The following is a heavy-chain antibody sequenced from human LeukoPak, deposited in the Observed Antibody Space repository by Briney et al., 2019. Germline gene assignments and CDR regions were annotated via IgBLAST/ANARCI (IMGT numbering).Heavy chain of an antibody. CDR2: IKQDGSEK. V-gene: IGHV3-7*01. CDR3: ARHTYDYVWGSYRYSAFDI. J-gene: IGHJ3*02. CDR1: GFTFSSYW. Sequence: GGSLRLSCAASGFTFSSYWMSWVRQAPGKGLEWVANIKQDGSEKYYVDSVKGRFAISRDNAKNSLYLQMNSLRAEDTAVYYCARHTYDYVWGSYRYSAFDIWGQGTMVTVSS. D-gene: IGHD3-16*02.